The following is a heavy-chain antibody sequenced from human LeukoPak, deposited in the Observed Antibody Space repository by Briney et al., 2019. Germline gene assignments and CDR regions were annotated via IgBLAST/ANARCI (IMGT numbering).Heavy chain of an antibody. V-gene: IGHV3-21*01. J-gene: IGHJ4*02. Sequence: PSETLSLTCTVSGGSISSSSYYWGWIRQPPGKGLEWVSSIGSSTSYIYYADSVKGRFTISRDNAKNSVYLQMNSLRAEDTAVYYCARDHGWLQLPVYFDYWGQGTLVTVSS. CDR2: IGSSTSYI. CDR1: GGSISSSS. D-gene: IGHD5-24*01. CDR3: ARDHGWLQLPVYFDY.